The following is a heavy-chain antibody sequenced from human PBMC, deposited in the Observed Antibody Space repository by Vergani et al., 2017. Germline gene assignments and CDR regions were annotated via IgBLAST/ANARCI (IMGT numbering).Heavy chain of an antibody. Sequence: EVQLVESGGGLVKPGGSLRLSCAASGFTFSSYSMNWVRQAPGKGLEWVSSISSSSSYIYYADSVKGRFTISRDNAKNSLYLQMNSLRAEDTAVYYCARDGYGDYVGGDYYYYYGMDVWGQGP. CDR1: GFTFSSYS. J-gene: IGHJ6*02. V-gene: IGHV3-21*01. D-gene: IGHD4-17*01. CDR2: ISSSSSYI. CDR3: ARDGYGDYVGGDYYYYYGMDV.